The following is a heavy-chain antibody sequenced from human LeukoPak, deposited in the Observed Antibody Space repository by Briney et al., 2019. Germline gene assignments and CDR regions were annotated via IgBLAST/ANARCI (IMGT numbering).Heavy chain of an antibody. J-gene: IGHJ2*01. Sequence: KPSETLSLTCTVSGGSISSYYWSWIRQPPGKGLEWIGYIYYSGSTNYNPSLKSRVTISLDTSKNQFSLKLSSVTAADTAVYYCARDEGVDASGYYSYWYFDLWGRGTLVTVSS. V-gene: IGHV4-59*01. D-gene: IGHD3-22*01. CDR2: IYYSGST. CDR3: ARDEGVDASGYYSYWYFDL. CDR1: GGSISSYY.